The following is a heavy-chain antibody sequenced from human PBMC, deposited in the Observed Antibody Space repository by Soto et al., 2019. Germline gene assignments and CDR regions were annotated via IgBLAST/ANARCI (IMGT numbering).Heavy chain of an antibody. CDR3: ARDRGVVVPAAIFDP. D-gene: IGHD2-2*01. CDR2: IYYSGST. Sequence: KTSETLSLTCTVSGGSISSYYWSWIRQPPGKGLEWIGYIYYSGSTNYNPSLKSRVTISVDTSKNQFSLKLSPVTAADTAVYYCARDRGVVVPAAIFDPWGQGTLVTVSS. J-gene: IGHJ5*02. CDR1: GGSISSYY. V-gene: IGHV4-59*01.